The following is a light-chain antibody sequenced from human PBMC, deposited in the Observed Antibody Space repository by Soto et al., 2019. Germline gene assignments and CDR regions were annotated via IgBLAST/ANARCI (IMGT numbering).Light chain of an antibody. Sequence: QSALTQPPSASGSPGQSVTISCTGTSSDVGGYNYVSWYQQHPGKAPKLMIYEVSKRPSGVPDRFSGSKSGNTASLTVSGLQAEDEADYYCSSYAGTYVVFGGGTKL. J-gene: IGLJ2*01. CDR2: EVS. CDR1: SSDVGGYNY. CDR3: SSYAGTYVV. V-gene: IGLV2-8*01.